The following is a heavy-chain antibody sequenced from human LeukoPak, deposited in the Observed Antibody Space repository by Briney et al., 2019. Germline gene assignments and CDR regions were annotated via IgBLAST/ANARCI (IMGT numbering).Heavy chain of an antibody. D-gene: IGHD2-2*01. CDR2: INHSGST. V-gene: IGHV4-34*01. CDR3: ASAIVVVPAALGY. Sequence: SETLSLTCAVYGGSFSGYYCSWIRQPPGKGLEWIGEINHSGSTNYNPSLKSRVTISVDTSKNQFSLKLSSVTAADTAVYYCASAIVVVPAALGYWGQGTLVTVSS. J-gene: IGHJ4*02. CDR1: GGSFSGYY.